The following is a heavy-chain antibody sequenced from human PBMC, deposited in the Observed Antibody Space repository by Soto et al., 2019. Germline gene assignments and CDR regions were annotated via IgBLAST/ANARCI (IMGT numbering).Heavy chain of an antibody. Sequence: GESLKISCTASGFTFGDYAMSWFRQAPGKGLEWVGFIRSKAYGGTTEYAASVKGRFTISRDDSKSIAYLQMNSLKTEDTAVYYCTRDRAGATAGTPYYMDVWGKGTTVTVSS. J-gene: IGHJ6*03. D-gene: IGHD1-26*01. CDR3: TRDRAGATAGTPYYMDV. V-gene: IGHV3-49*03. CDR1: GFTFGDYA. CDR2: IRSKAYGGTT.